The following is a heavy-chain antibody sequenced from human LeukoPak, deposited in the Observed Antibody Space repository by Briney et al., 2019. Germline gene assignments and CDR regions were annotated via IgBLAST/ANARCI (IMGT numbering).Heavy chain of an antibody. CDR2: TYYRSKWYN. Sequence: SQTLSLTCAISGDSVSSNRAAWNWIRQSPSRGLEWLGRTYYRSKWYNDYAVSVKSRITINPDTSKNQFSLQLNSVTPEDTAVYYCARDSCSSTSCFPLDWFDPWGQGTLVTVSS. CDR1: GDSVSSNRAA. D-gene: IGHD2-2*01. CDR3: ARDSCSSTSCFPLDWFDP. J-gene: IGHJ5*02. V-gene: IGHV6-1*01.